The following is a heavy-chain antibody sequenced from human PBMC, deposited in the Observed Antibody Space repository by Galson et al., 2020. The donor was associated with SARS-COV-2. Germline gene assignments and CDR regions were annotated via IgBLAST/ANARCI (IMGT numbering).Heavy chain of an antibody. V-gene: IGHV4-4*02. J-gene: IGHJ4*02. Sequence: SETLSLTCAVSGATVSSNIWWSWVRQAPGKGLEWIAEIYHNGITNYNPSLKSQVTISMDQAKNQFSLNVSSVTAADTAVYYCLTNFHYWGQGALVTVSS. CDR2: IYHNGIT. CDR1: GATVSSNIW. CDR3: LTNFHY.